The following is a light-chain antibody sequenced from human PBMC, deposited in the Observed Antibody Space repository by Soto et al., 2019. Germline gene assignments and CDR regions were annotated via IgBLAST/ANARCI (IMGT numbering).Light chain of an antibody. V-gene: IGKV3-20*01. Sequence: EIVMTQSPGTLSALPGHSATLPCRASQSVGGNIAWYQQKPGQAPRPLIYGASSRATGIPDRFSGSGSGTDFTLTISRLEPEDFALYYCQQYGGSPITFGQGTRLEIK. CDR1: QSVGGN. CDR2: GAS. J-gene: IGKJ5*01. CDR3: QQYGGSPIT.